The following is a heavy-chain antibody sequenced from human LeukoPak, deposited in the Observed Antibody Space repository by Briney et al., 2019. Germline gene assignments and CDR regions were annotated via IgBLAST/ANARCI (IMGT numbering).Heavy chain of an antibody. CDR1: GCTFTSYG. J-gene: IGHJ4*02. CDR2: ISAYNGNT. Sequence: ASVKVSCKASGCTFTSYGISWVRQAPGQGLEWMGWISAYNGNTNYAQSLQGRATMPTDTSSSTAYMELRSLRSDDTAVYYCASASVHDYSDYYFNYWGQGTLVTVSS. D-gene: IGHD4-11*01. V-gene: IGHV1-18*01. CDR3: ASASVHDYSDYYFNY.